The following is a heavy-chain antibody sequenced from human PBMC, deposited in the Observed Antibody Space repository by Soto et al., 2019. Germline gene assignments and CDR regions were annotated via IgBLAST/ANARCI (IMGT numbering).Heavy chain of an antibody. CDR3: ARVSHNDYSNNWSIDY. Sequence: VGSLRLSFAASGFTFSSYEMNWVRQAPGKGLEWVSYISSSGSTIYYADSVKVRFTISRDNAKNSLYLQMNSLRAEDTAVYYCARVSHNDYSNNWSIDYWGQGTLVTVSS. D-gene: IGHD4-4*01. V-gene: IGHV3-48*03. J-gene: IGHJ4*02. CDR1: GFTFSSYE. CDR2: ISSSGSTI.